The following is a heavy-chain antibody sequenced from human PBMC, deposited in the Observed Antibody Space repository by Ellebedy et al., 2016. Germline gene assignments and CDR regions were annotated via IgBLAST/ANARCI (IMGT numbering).Heavy chain of an antibody. V-gene: IGHV3-30-3*01. J-gene: IGHJ3*02. D-gene: IGHD3-10*01. CDR2: ISYDGSNE. Sequence: FTTYAIHWVRQAPGKGLESVAFISYDGSNEYYADSVKGRFTISRDNSKNTVFLQMNSLRPEDTAVYFCASDDSRSYFPAGGLDIWGPGTMVTVSS. CDR1: FTTYA. CDR3: ASDDSRSYFPAGGLDI.